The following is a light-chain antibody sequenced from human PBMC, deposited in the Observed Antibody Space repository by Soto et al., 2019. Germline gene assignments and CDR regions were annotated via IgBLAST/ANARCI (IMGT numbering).Light chain of an antibody. V-gene: IGLV2-18*01. Sequence: QSVLTQPPSVSGSPGQSVTISCSGTIDDVTAYYRVSWYQQPPATAPKLMIYXXXNRPSGVPDRFSGSRSGNTASLTISGLQAEDEVDYYCSVYTRTSTYVFGTGTKVTVL. J-gene: IGLJ1*01. CDR3: SVYTRTSTYV. CDR2: XXX. CDR1: IDDVTAYYR.